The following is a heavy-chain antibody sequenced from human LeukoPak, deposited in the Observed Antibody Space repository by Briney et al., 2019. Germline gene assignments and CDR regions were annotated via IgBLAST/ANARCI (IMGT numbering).Heavy chain of an antibody. V-gene: IGHV3-7*01. CDR1: GFTFSRYW. J-gene: IGHJ3*02. CDR2: IKQDGSAR. CDR3: ARDREGSRDAFDI. Sequence: PGGSLRLSCAASGFTFSRYWMSWVCQAPGKGLELVANIKQDGSARFYGDSVKGRFTVSRDNAKNSLYIQMNSLRAEDTAVYYCARDREGSRDAFDIWGQGTMVTVSS. D-gene: IGHD1-26*01.